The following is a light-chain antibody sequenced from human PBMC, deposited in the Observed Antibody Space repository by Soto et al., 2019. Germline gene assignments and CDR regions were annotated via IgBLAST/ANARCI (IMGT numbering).Light chain of an antibody. J-gene: IGKJ2*01. CDR1: QSISRS. V-gene: IGKV3-15*01. CDR3: HQYNSWPPGT. Sequence: EIVLTQSPAILSLSPGERATLSCRASQSISRSLAWYQQKPGQAPRLLISDASTRATGIPARFSGSGSGTEFTLTISSLQSEDFALYYCHQYNSWPPGTFGQGTKVEIK. CDR2: DAS.